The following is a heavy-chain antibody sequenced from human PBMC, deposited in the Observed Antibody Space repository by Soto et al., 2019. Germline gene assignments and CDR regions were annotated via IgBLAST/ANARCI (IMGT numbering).Heavy chain of an antibody. CDR1: GGSISSGGYY. V-gene: IGHV4-31*03. D-gene: IGHD6-19*01. CDR3: ARGLSSGRNNWFDP. Sequence: SETLSLTCTVSGGSISSGGYYWSWIRQHPGKGLEWIGYIYYSGSTFHNPSLRSRVTISVDTSKNQFSLQLNSVTPEDTAVYYCARGLSSGRNNWFDPWGQGTLVTVSS. CDR2: IYYSGST. J-gene: IGHJ5*02.